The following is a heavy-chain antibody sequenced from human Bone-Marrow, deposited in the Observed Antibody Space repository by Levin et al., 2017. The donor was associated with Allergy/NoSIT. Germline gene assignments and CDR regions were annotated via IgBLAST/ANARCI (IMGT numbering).Heavy chain of an antibody. V-gene: IGHV6-1*01. CDR1: GDSVSSNTAA. Sequence: SCAISGDSVSSNTAAWNWIRQSPSRGFEGLGRTYYRYKWYTDYAVSVKSRITISPDTSKNQFSLQLNSVTPEDTAIYYCARDPAGDQGFDSWGQGTLVTVSS. D-gene: IGHD3-10*01. CDR2: TYYRYKWYT. J-gene: IGHJ4*02. CDR3: ARDPAGDQGFDS.